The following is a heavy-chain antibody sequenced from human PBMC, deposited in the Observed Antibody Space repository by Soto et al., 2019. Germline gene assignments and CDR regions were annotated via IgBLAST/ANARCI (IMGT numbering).Heavy chain of an antibody. J-gene: IGHJ4*02. CDR1: GYTLTELS. Sequence: ASVKVSCKVSGYTLTELSMHWVRQAPGKGLEWMGGFDPEDGETIYAQKFQGRVTMTEDTSTDTAYMELSSLRSEDTAVYHCARRSLGFLRAAYYFDQWGQGTLVTVSS. D-gene: IGHD3-3*01. V-gene: IGHV1-24*01. CDR3: ARRSLGFLRAAYYFDQ. CDR2: FDPEDGET.